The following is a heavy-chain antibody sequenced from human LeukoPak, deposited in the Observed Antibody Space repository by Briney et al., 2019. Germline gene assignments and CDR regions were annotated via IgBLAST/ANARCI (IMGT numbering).Heavy chain of an antibody. D-gene: IGHD1-26*01. CDR2: IYYSGST. V-gene: IGHV4-59*12. CDR3: ARAPAYIVGATGGDAFDI. J-gene: IGHJ3*02. Sequence: SETLSLTCTVSGGSISSYYWSCIRQPPGKGLEWIGYIYYSGSTNYNPSLRSRVTISVDTSKNQFSLKLNSVTAADTAVYYCARAPAYIVGATGGDAFDIWGQGTMVTVSS. CDR1: GGSISSYY.